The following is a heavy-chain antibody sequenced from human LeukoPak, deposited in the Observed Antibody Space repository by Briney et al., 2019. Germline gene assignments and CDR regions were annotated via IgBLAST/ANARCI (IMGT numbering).Heavy chain of an antibody. D-gene: IGHD5-24*01. CDR1: GGSISSHY. Sequence: SETLSLTCTVSGGSISSHYWSWIRQPQGKGLEWIGYIYYSGSTNYNPSLKSRVTISVDTSKNQFSLKLSSVTAADTAVYYYARDFDGYMDVWGKGTTVTVSS. CDR2: IYYSGST. J-gene: IGHJ6*03. CDR3: ARDFDGYMDV. V-gene: IGHV4-59*11.